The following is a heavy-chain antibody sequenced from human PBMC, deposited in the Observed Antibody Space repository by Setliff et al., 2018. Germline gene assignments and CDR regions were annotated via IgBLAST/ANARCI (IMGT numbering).Heavy chain of an antibody. Sequence: PGESLKISCKGSGYSFTSYWIGLVRQMPGKGLEWMGIIYPGDSDTRYSPSFQGQVTISADKSISTAYLQWSSLKASDTAMYHCARSRSNFWSGYFNWFDPWGQGTLVTVSS. CDR3: ARSRSNFWSGYFNWFDP. V-gene: IGHV5-51*01. D-gene: IGHD3-3*01. CDR1: GYSFTSYW. J-gene: IGHJ5*02. CDR2: IYPGDSDT.